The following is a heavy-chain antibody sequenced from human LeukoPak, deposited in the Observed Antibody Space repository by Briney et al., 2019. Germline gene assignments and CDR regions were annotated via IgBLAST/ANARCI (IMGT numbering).Heavy chain of an antibody. CDR3: ARDSDSSGLDFDY. CDR1: GGTFSSYA. Sequence: SVKVSCKASGGTFSSYAISWVRQAPGQGLEWMGRIIPILGIANYAQKFQGRVTITADKSTSTAYMELSGLRSEDTAVYYCARDSDSSGLDFDYWGQGTLVTVSS. CDR2: IIPILGIA. J-gene: IGHJ4*02. D-gene: IGHD3-22*01. V-gene: IGHV1-69*04.